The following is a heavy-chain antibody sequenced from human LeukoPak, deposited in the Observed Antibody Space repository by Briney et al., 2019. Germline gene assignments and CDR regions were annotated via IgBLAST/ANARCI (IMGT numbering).Heavy chain of an antibody. CDR1: GYTFTSYD. J-gene: IGHJ4*02. D-gene: IGHD3-22*01. CDR3: ARGRGWYYYDSSGYYDY. Sequence: ASVKVSCKASGYTFTSYDINWVRQATGQGLEWMGWMNPNSGNTGYAQKFQGRVTMTRNTSISTAYMELSSLRYEDTAVYYCARGRGWYYYDSSGYYDYWGQGTLVTVSS. V-gene: IGHV1-8*01. CDR2: MNPNSGNT.